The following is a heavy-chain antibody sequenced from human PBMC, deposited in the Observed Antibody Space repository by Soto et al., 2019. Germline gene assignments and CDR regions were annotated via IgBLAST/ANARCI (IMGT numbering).Heavy chain of an antibody. CDR3: ARKVEGLVTYDY. CDR2: IYYSGST. J-gene: IGHJ4*02. CDR1: GGSISSYY. Sequence: SATLSLTCTVSGGSISSYYWSWIRQPPGKGLEWIGYIYYSGSTNYNPSLKSRVTISVDTSKNQFSLKLSSVTSADTAVYYCARKVEGLVTYDYGGQGTLVTVS. D-gene: IGHD3-9*01. V-gene: IGHV4-59*08.